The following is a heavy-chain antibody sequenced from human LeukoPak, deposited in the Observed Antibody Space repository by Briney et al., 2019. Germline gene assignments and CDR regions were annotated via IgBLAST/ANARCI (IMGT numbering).Heavy chain of an antibody. CDR2: IYYSGST. V-gene: IGHV4-39*07. Sequence: SETLSLTYTVSGGSISSSSYYWGWIRQPPGKGLEWIGSIYYSGSTYYNPSLKSRVTISVDTSKNQFSLKLSSVTAADTAVYYCARDPGPPDYWGQGTLVTVSS. CDR3: ARDPGPPDY. J-gene: IGHJ4*02. CDR1: GGSISSSSYY.